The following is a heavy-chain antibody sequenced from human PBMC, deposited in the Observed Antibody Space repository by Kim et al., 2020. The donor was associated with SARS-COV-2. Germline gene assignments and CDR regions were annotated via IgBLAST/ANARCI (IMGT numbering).Heavy chain of an antibody. Sequence: ETLSLTCTVSGYSISSGYYWGWIRQPPGKGLEWIGSIYHSGSTYYNPSLKSRVTISVDTSKNQFSLKLSSVTAADTAVYYCARGGYDSSGYIGYWGQGTLVTVSS. CDR2: IYHSGST. D-gene: IGHD3-22*01. CDR3: ARGGYDSSGYIGY. J-gene: IGHJ4*02. CDR1: GYSISSGYY. V-gene: IGHV4-38-2*02.